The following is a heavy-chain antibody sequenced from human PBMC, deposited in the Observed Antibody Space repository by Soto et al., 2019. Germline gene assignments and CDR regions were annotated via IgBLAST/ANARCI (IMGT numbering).Heavy chain of an antibody. CDR1: GGSISSGGYS. Sequence: SETLSLTCAVSGGSISSGGYSWSWIRQPPGKGLEWIGYIYHSGSTYYNPSLKSRVTISVDRSKNQFSLKLSSVTAADTAVYYCARDHQSYYGMDVWGQGTSVTVSS. CDR2: IYHSGST. V-gene: IGHV4-30-2*01. CDR3: ARDHQSYYGMDV. J-gene: IGHJ6*02.